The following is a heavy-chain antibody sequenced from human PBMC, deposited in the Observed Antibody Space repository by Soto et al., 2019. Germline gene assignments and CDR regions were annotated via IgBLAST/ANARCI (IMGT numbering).Heavy chain of an antibody. J-gene: IGHJ6*03. CDR1: GGSFSGYY. CDR2: INHSGST. D-gene: IGHD3-10*01. CDR3: ARGGYGSGNYYIKNYMDV. V-gene: IGHV4-34*01. Sequence: SDTLSLTCAVYGGSFSGYYWSWIRQPPGKGLEWIGEINHSGSTNYNPSLKSRVTISVDTSKNQFSLKLSSVTAADTAVYYCARGGYGSGNYYIKNYMDVWGKGTKVTVSS.